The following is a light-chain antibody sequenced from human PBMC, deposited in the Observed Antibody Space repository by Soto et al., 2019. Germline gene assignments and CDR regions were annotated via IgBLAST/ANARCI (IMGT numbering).Light chain of an antibody. V-gene: IGKV3-11*01. Sequence: EIVLTQSPATLSLSPGERGTLSCMAIQSVSSYLAWYQQKPCQAPRLLIYDASNRATGIPARVSGSGSGTDFTLTISSLEPEDFAVYYCQQRSNWPPGLTVGGGTKVEIK. J-gene: IGKJ4*01. CDR1: QSVSSY. CDR3: QQRSNWPPGLT. CDR2: DAS.